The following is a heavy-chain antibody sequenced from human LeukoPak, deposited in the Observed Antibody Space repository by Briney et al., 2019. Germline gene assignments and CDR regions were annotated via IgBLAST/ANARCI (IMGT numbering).Heavy chain of an antibody. D-gene: IGHD2-15*01. CDR2: IHYSGST. J-gene: IGHJ6*03. CDR3: ARVRCSGGSCPYYYSYYYMDV. V-gene: IGHV4-39*07. Sequence: SGTLSLTCTVSGGTISSSGYYWAWIRQPPGKGLEWIGSIHYSGSTYYNPSLQSRVTISIDTSKNRFSLKLRFVTAADTAVYYCARVRCSGGSCPYYYSYYYMDVWAKGPRSPSP. CDR1: GGTISSSGYY.